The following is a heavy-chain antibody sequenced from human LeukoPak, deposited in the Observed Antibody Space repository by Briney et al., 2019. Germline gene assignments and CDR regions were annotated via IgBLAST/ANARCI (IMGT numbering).Heavy chain of an antibody. CDR3: EXXXXXXSXXRXXXXFDP. CDR2: ISAYNGNT. D-gene: IGHD3-10*01. J-gene: IGHJ5*02. Sequence: KXXGXTFTSYGISWVRQAPGQGLEWMGWISAYNGNTNYAQKLQGRVTMTTDTSTSTAYMELRSLRSEETDVYECEXXXXXXSXXRXXXXFDPWXXXXLVTVSS. CDR1: GXTFTSYG. V-gene: IGHV1-18*01.